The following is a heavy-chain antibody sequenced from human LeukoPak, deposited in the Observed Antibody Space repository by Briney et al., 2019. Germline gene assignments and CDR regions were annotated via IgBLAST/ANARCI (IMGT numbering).Heavy chain of an antibody. D-gene: IGHD1-26*01. CDR3: AVPVMGATTWGFDY. CDR1: GYTFTSYG. V-gene: IGHV1-2*02. CDR2: INPNSGGT. Sequence: ASVKVSCKASGYTFTSYGISWVRQAPGQGLEWMGWINPNSGGTNYAQKFQGRVTMTRDTAISTAYMELSRLRSDDTAVYYCAVPVMGATTWGFDYWGQGTLVTVSS. J-gene: IGHJ4*02.